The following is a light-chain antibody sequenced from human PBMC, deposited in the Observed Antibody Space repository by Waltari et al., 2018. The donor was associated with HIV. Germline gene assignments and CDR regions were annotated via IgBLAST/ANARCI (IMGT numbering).Light chain of an antibody. V-gene: IGLV1-44*01. CDR2: SNN. CDR1: SSNIGRNT. CDR3: ALWDDSLNGVL. Sequence: QSELSQPPSASGTPGQRVAISCSGSSSNIGRNTVNWYQQLPGTAPKLLTYSNNQRPPGVPDRFSGSKSGTSASLAITGLQSEDEADYYCALWDDSLNGVLFGGGTKLTVL. J-gene: IGLJ2*01.